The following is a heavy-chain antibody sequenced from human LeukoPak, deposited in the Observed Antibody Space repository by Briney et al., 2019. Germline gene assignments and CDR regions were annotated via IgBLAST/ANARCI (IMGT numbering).Heavy chain of an antibody. CDR2: INPNSGGT. V-gene: IGHV1-2*02. J-gene: IGHJ4*02. CDR3: ARGRGDFWSGYPTDY. CDR1: GYTFTGYY. D-gene: IGHD3-3*01. Sequence: ASVKVSCKASGYTFTGYYMHWVRQAPGQGLEWMGWINPNSGGTNYAQKFQGRVTMTRDTSISTAYMELSRLRSDDTAVYYCARGRGDFWSGYPTDYWGQGTLVTVSS.